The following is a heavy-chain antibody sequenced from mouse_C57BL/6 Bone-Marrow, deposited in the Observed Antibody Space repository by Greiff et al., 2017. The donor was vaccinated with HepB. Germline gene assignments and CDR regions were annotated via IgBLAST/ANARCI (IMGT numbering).Heavy chain of an antibody. D-gene: IGHD1-1*01. CDR3: ARHSPVVVTTVVATRYAMDY. Sequence: KLVESWGGLVKPGGSLKLSCAASGFTFSSYTMSWVRQTPEKRLEWVATISGGGGNTYYPDSVKGRFTISRDNAKNTLYLQMSSLRSEDTALYYCARHSPVVVTTVVATRYAMDYWGQGTSVTVSS. J-gene: IGHJ4*01. CDR2: ISGGGGNT. V-gene: IGHV5-9*01. CDR1: GFTFSSYT.